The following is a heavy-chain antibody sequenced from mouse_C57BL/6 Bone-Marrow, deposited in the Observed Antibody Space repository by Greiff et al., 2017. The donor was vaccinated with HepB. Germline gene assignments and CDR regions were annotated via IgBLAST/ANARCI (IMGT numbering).Heavy chain of an antibody. D-gene: IGHD3-2*02. Sequence: QVQLQQSGPELVKPGASVKLSCKASGYTFTSYDINWVKQRPGQGLEWIGWIYPRDGSTKYNDKFKGKATLTVDTSSSTAYMERHSLTSEDSAVYFCAKGGSSGLDYWGQGTTLTVSS. CDR1: GYTFTSYD. CDR3: AKGGSSGLDY. J-gene: IGHJ2*01. CDR2: IYPRDGST. V-gene: IGHV1-85*01.